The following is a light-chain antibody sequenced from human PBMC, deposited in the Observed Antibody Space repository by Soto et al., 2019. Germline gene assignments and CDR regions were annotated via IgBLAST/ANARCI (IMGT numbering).Light chain of an antibody. J-gene: IGLJ2*01. CDR2: EVS. V-gene: IGLV2-8*01. Sequence: QSVLTQPPSASGSPGQSVTISCTGTSSDVGGYKYVSWYQQHPGKAPKLMIYEVSKRPSGVPDRFSGSKSGNTASLTVSGLQAEDEADYYCSSYAGSDTYVVFGGGTKVTVL. CDR3: SSYAGSDTYVV. CDR1: SSDVGGYKY.